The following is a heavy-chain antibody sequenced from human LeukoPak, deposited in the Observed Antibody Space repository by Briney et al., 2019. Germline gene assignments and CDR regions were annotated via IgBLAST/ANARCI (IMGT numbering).Heavy chain of an antibody. D-gene: IGHD5-18*01. CDR2: INPSGST. J-gene: IGHJ4*02. CDR3: ARHVGYNYDNRLDY. V-gene: IGHV4-34*01. CDR1: GVSFSGYY. Sequence: PSETLSLTCAVYGVSFSGYYWSWIRQPPGKGLEWIGEINPSGSTNYNSSLKSRVTISVDTSKDQFSLNLSSVTAADTAVYYCARHVGYNYDNRLDYWGQGTLVIVSS.